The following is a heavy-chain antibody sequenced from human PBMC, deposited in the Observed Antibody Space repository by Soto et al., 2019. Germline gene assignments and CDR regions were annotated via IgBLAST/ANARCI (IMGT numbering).Heavy chain of an antibody. CDR3: AKDNYRPRLGGNYYSILDV. V-gene: IGHV1-69*12. CDR1: GGTFSNSA. CDR2: IMPIFRTP. D-gene: IGHD5-12*01. Sequence: QVQLEQSGAEVKKPGSSGKVSCKASGGTFSNSAISWVRQAPGQGLEWMGGIMPIFRTPDYAQKFQGRVTVTADESTSTAYMELSGVTSDDTAVYYCAKDNYRPRLGGNYYSILDVWGQGTTVTVSS. J-gene: IGHJ6*02.